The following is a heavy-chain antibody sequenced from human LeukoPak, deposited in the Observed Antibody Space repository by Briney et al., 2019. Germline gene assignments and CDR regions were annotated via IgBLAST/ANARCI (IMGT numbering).Heavy chain of an antibody. J-gene: IGHJ4*02. CDR3: AREAGYIAAAGRSLDY. V-gene: IGHV4-34*01. CDR2: INHSGST. D-gene: IGHD6-13*01. Sequence: KTSETLSLTCAVYGGSFSGYYWSWIRQPPGKGLEWIGEINHSGSTNYNPSLKSRVTISVDTSKNKFSLKLSSVTAADTAVYYCAREAGYIAAAGRSLDYWGQGTLVTVSS. CDR1: GGSFSGYY.